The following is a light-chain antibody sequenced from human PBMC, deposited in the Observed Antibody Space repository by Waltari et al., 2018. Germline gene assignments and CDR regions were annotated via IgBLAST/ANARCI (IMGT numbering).Light chain of an antibody. V-gene: IGKV3-11*01. CDR2: DAS. Sequence: EIVLTQSPATLSLSPGERATLSCRASQSVSSYLAWYQQKPGQAPRILIYDASHRATGIPARFSGSGSGTDFTLTISSLEPEDFAVYYCQQRSNWPITFGQGTRLEIK. CDR1: QSVSSY. CDR3: QQRSNWPIT. J-gene: IGKJ5*01.